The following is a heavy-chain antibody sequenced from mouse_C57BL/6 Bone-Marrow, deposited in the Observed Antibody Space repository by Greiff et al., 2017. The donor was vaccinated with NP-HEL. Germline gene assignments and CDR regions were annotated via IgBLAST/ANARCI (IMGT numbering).Heavy chain of an antibody. CDR1: GFTFSVYG. J-gene: IGHJ2*01. Sequence: EVKLMESGGGLVKPGGSLKLSCAASGFTFSVYGMHWVRQAPEKGLEWVAYISSGSSTIYYADTVKGRFTISRDNAKNTLFLQMTSLRSEDPAMYYCASLYSNYDYWGQGTTLTVSS. V-gene: IGHV5-17*01. CDR2: ISSGSSTI. D-gene: IGHD2-5*01. CDR3: ASLYSNYDY.